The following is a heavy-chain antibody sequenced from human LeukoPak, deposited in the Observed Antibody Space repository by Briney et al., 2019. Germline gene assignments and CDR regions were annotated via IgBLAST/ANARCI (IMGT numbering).Heavy chain of an antibody. CDR1: GFTFSSYS. CDR2: ISSSSSTI. Sequence: TGGSLRLSCAASGFTFSSYSMNWVRQAPGKGLEWVSYISSSSSTIYYADSVKGRFTISRDNAKNSLYLQMNSLRAEDTAVYYCARARVGATDYWGQGTLVTVSS. J-gene: IGHJ4*02. CDR3: ARARVGATDY. V-gene: IGHV3-48*01. D-gene: IGHD1-26*01.